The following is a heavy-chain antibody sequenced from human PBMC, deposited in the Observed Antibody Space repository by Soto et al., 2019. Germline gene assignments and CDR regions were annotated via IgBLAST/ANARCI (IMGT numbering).Heavy chain of an antibody. CDR3: ARGVGSSPPRY. V-gene: IGHV4-59*01. Sequence: PSETLSLTCTISGGSISVYSWSWIRQPPGQALEWLGYIYDSGSPYYNPSLRSRVIISADTSKNQISLKLTSATAADTAVYYGARGVGSSPPRYWGRGTLVTVSS. CDR1: GGSISVYS. D-gene: IGHD1-26*01. J-gene: IGHJ4*02. CDR2: IYDSGSP.